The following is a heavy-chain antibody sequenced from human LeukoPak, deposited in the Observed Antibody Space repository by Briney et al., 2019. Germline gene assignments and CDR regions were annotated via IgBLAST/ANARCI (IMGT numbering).Heavy chain of an antibody. J-gene: IGHJ4*02. CDR3: ARESFTFGGVIAPDFDY. CDR1: GFTFSSYV. D-gene: IGHD3-16*02. V-gene: IGHV3-48*03. Sequence: GGSLRLSCAASGFTFSSYVMNWVRQAPGKGLEWVSYISSSGSTIYYADSVKGRFTISRDNAKNSLYLQMNSLRAEDTAVYYCARESFTFGGVIAPDFDYWGQGTLVTVSS. CDR2: ISSSGSTI.